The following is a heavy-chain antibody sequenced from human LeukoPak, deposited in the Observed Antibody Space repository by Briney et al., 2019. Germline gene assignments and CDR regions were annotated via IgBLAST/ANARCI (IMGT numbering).Heavy chain of an antibody. CDR1: GGSISSGDYY. J-gene: IGHJ6*02. CDR2: IYYSGST. Sequence: PSETLSLTCTVSGGSISSGDYYWSWIRQPPGKGLEWIGYIYYSGSTYYNPSLKSRVTISVDTSKNQFSLKLSSVTAADTAVYYCARGAGSYSYGMDVWGQGTTVTVSS. V-gene: IGHV4-30-4*01. CDR3: ARGAGSYSYGMDV. D-gene: IGHD1-1*01.